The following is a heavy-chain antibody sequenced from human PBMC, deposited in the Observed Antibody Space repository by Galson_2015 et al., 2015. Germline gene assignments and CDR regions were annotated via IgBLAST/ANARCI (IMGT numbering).Heavy chain of an antibody. CDR3: ARGGSCSGDCSLDY. D-gene: IGHD2-21*01. V-gene: IGHV3-53*01. CDR2: IYSGGNT. Sequence: SLRLSCAASGFTVSSNYMSWVRQAPGKGLEWVSVIYSGGNTYYADSVKGRFTISRDNSKNTLYLQMNSLRAEDTAVYYCARGGSCSGDCSLDYWGQGTLVTVSS. CDR1: GFTVSSNY. J-gene: IGHJ4*02.